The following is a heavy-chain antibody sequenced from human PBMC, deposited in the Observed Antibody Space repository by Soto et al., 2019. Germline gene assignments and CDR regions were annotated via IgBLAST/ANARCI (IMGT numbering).Heavy chain of an antibody. CDR3: ARSPRAADFWSGYYTPQSYYGMDV. CDR2: INPNSGGT. V-gene: IGHV1-2*04. CDR1: GYTLTGYY. D-gene: IGHD3-3*01. Sequence: GASVKVSCKDSGYTLTGYYRRWVRQATGQGLEWMGWINPNSGGTNYAQKFQGWVTMTRDTSISTAYMELSRLRSDDTAVYYCARSPRAADFWSGYYTPQSYYGMDVWGQGTTVTVSS. J-gene: IGHJ6*02.